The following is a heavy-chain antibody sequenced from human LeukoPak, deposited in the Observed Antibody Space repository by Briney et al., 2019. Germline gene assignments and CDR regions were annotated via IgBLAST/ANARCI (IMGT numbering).Heavy chain of an antibody. J-gene: IGHJ6*03. CDR2: INPNSGGT. V-gene: IGHV1-2*02. Sequence: GASVKVSCKASGYTFTGYYMHWVRQAPGQGLEWMGWINPNSGGTNYAQKFQGRITMTRDTSISTAYVELSRLRSDDTAVYYCARVYGSGSSYYYYYYMDVWGKGTTVTVSS. CDR1: GYTFTGYY. CDR3: ARVYGSGSSYYYYYYMDV. D-gene: IGHD3-10*01.